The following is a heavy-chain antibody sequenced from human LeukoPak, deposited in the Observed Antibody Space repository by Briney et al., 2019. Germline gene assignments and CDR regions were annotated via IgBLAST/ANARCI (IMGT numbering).Heavy chain of an antibody. Sequence: PSETLSLTCTVSGGSISSSSYYWGWVRQPPGKGLEWIGSIYYSGSTYYNPPLKSRVTISVDTSKNHFSLKLSSVTAADTAVYYCALRGLVRGFDPWGQGTLVTVSS. V-gene: IGHV4-39*02. CDR3: ALRGLVRGFDP. J-gene: IGHJ5*02. D-gene: IGHD2-2*01. CDR2: IYYSGST. CDR1: GGSISSSSYY.